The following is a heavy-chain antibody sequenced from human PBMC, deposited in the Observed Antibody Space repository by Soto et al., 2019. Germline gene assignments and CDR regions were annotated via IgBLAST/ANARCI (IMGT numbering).Heavy chain of an antibody. J-gene: IGHJ3*02. CDR1: GYTFTSYG. CDR2: ISAYNGNT. CDR3: ARVVGNYYDSSGYSLGAFDI. Sequence: QVQLVQSGAEVKKPGASVKVSCKASGYTFTSYGISWVRQAPGQGLEWMGWISAYNGNTNYAQKLQGRVTMTTDTSTSTAYMELRSLRSDDTAVYYCARVVGNYYDSSGYSLGAFDIWGQGTMVTVSS. V-gene: IGHV1-18*01. D-gene: IGHD3-22*01.